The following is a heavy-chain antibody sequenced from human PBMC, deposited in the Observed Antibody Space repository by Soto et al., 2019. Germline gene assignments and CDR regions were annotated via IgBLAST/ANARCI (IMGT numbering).Heavy chain of an antibody. J-gene: IGHJ6*02. Sequence: ASVKVSCKASGYTFTGYYMHWVRQAPGQGLEWMGWINPNSGGTNYAQKFQGWVTMTRDTSISTAYMGLSRLRSDDTAVYYCARDQGGSSGPKGGYYGMDVWGQGTTVTVSS. V-gene: IGHV1-2*04. CDR2: INPNSGGT. D-gene: IGHD6-19*01. CDR3: ARDQGGSSGPKGGYYGMDV. CDR1: GYTFTGYY.